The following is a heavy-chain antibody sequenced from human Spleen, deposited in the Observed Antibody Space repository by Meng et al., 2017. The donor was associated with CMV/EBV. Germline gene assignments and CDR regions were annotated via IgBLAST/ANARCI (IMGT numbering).Heavy chain of an antibody. CDR1: GGSLSHGGSY. CDR3: ARNRVAATLYYFDS. V-gene: IGHV4-31*02. D-gene: IGHD2-15*01. CDR2: IYYSGST. Sequence: SGGSLSHGGSYWNWIRQHPGKGLEWIGYIYYSGSTYYDPSLKSRVTISLDTSKNQFSLKLNSVTAADTAVYYCARNRVAATLYYFDSWGQGTLVTVSS. J-gene: IGHJ4*02.